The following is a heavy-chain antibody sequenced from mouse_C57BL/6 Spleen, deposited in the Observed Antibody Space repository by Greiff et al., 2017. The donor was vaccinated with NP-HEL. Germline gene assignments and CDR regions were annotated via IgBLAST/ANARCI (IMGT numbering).Heavy chain of an antibody. CDR3: ARGGGNYDAMDY. Sequence: VQLQQSGPVLVKPGASVKMSCKASGYTFTDYYMNWVKQSHGKSLEWIGVINPYNGGTSYNQKFKGKATLTVDKSSSTAYMERNSLTSEDSAVYYCARGGGNYDAMDYWGQGTSVTVSS. CDR2: INPYNGGT. V-gene: IGHV1-19*01. J-gene: IGHJ4*01. D-gene: IGHD1-1*02. CDR1: GYTFTDYY.